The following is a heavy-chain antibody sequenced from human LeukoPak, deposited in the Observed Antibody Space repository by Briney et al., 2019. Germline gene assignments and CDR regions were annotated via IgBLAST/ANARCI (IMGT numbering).Heavy chain of an antibody. Sequence: PGGSLRLSCAASGFTVSNTYMSWVRQAPGKGLEWVSVLYSAGTTYYSDFVKDRFTISRDNSKNTVYLHMSSLRVEDTAIYYCARDGGSGYYSVWGQGDLVTVSS. CDR3: ARDGGSGYYSV. V-gene: IGHV3-66*01. CDR1: GFTVSNTY. J-gene: IGHJ4*02. CDR2: LYSAGTT. D-gene: IGHD3-22*01.